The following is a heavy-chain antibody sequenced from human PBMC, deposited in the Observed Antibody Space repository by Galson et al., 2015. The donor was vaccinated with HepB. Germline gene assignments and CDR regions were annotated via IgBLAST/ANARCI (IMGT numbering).Heavy chain of an antibody. CDR2: INSDGSST. CDR1: GFTFSSYW. J-gene: IGHJ4*02. Sequence: SLRLSCAASGFTFSSYWMHWVRQAPGKGLVWVSRINSDGSSTSYADSVKGRFTISRDNAKNTLYLQMNSLRAEDTAVYYCARPISSWYGALDYWGQGTLVTVSS. V-gene: IGHV3-74*01. D-gene: IGHD6-13*01. CDR3: ARPISSWYGALDY.